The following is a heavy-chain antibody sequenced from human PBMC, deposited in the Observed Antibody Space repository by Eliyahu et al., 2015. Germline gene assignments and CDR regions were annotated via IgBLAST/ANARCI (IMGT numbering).Heavy chain of an antibody. Sequence: QVQLVESGGGVVQPGXSLRLSCAASGFTFSSYGMHWVRQAPGKGLEWVAVISYDGSNKYYADSVKGRFTISRDNSKNTLYLQMNSLRAEDTAVYYCAKEYSSHDDAFDIWGQGTMVTVSS. D-gene: IGHD6-13*01. V-gene: IGHV3-30*18. CDR3: AKEYSSHDDAFDI. CDR1: GFTFSSYG. CDR2: ISYDGSNK. J-gene: IGHJ3*02.